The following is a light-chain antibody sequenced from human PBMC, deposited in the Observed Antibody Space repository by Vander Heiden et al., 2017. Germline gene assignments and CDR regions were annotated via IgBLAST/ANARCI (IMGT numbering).Light chain of an antibody. V-gene: IGLV1-40*01. CDR1: SSNIGAGYD. Sequence: QSVLTQPPSVSGAPGQRVTISCTGSSSNIGAGYDVHWYQQLPGTAPKLLIYGNSNRPSGVPDRFSGSKSGTSASLAINGLQAEDEADYYCQYFDSSLSGVVFGGGTKLTVL. J-gene: IGLJ3*02. CDR2: GNS. CDR3: QYFDSSLSGVV.